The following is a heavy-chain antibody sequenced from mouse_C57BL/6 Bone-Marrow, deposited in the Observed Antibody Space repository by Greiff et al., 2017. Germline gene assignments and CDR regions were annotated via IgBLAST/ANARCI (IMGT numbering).Heavy chain of an antibody. Sequence: QVQLKESGAELARPGASVKLSCKASGYTFTSYGISWVKQRTGQGLEWIGEIYPRSGNTYYNEKFKGKATLTADKSSSTAYMELRSLTSEDSAVYFCALYDEYYWGQGTTLTVSS. J-gene: IGHJ2*01. V-gene: IGHV1-81*01. CDR3: ALYDEYY. CDR1: GYTFTSYG. D-gene: IGHD2-12*01. CDR2: IYPRSGNT.